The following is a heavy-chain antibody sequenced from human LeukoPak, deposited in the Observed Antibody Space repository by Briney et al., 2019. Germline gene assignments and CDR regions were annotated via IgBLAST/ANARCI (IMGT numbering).Heavy chain of an antibody. D-gene: IGHD3-10*01. J-gene: IGHJ5*02. Sequence: GASVKVSCKASGYTFTGYYMHWVRQAPGQGLEWMGWINTNTGNPTYAQGFTGRFVFSLDTSVSTAYLQISRLKAEDTAVYYCARPPRTSKDYYGSGTFRFDPWGQGTLVTVSS. V-gene: IGHV7-4-1*02. CDR3: ARPPRTSKDYYGSGTFRFDP. CDR1: GYTFTGYY. CDR2: INTNTGNP.